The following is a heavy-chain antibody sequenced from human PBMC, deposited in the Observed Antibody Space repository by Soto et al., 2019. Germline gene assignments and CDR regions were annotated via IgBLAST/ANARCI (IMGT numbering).Heavy chain of an antibody. J-gene: IGHJ6*02. V-gene: IGHV5-51*01. CDR2: IYPGDSDT. D-gene: IGHD6-13*01. CDR3: ASSWQQNGMDV. CDR1: GYSVTSYW. Sequence: PGESLKISCKGSGYSVTSYWIGWVRQMPGKGLEWMGIIYPGDSDTRYSPSFQGQVTISADKSISTAYLQMNSLRAEDTAVYYCASSWQQNGMDVWGQGTTVTVSS.